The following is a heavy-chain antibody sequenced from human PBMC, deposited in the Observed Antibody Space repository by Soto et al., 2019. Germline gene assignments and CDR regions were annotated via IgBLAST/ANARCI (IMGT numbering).Heavy chain of an antibody. CDR3: ARRTSSSWYFDY. Sequence: SETLSLTCTVSGGSISSYYWSWIRQPPGKGLEWIGYIYYSGSTNYNPSLKSRDTITVATSKNQFSLKLSAVTAADTAVYSCARRTSSSWYFDYWGQGTLVTVSS. D-gene: IGHD6-13*01. CDR2: IYYSGST. CDR1: GGSISSYY. J-gene: IGHJ4*02. V-gene: IGHV4-59*08.